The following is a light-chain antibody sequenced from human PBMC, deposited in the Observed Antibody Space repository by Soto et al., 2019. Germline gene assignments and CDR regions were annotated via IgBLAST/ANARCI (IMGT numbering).Light chain of an antibody. CDR2: KAS. CDR1: QXXXXW. V-gene: IGKV1-5*03. CDR3: QQYNSYPWT. Sequence: DIQMTQSPSTLSASVGDRVTITCRASQXXXXWLAGYQQKPGKAPKLLIYKASSLESGVPSRFSGSGSGTEXTXTXXSLXPDDFATYYCQQYNSYPWTFGQGTKVEIK. J-gene: IGKJ1*01.